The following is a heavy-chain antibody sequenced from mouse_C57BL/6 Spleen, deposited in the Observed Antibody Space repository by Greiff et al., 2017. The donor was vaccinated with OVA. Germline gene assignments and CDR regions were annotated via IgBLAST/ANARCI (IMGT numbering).Heavy chain of an antibody. CDR1: GFSFNTYA. CDR3: VRSSYYYGSSYMDY. CDR2: IRSKSNNYAT. J-gene: IGHJ2*01. D-gene: IGHD1-1*01. V-gene: IGHV10-1*01. Sequence: EVMLVESGGGLVQPKGSLKLSCAASGFSFNTYAMNWVRQAPGKGLEWVARIRSKSNNYATYYADSVKDRFTISRDDSESMLYLQMNNLKTEDTAMYYCVRSSYYYGSSYMDYWDQGTTLTVSS.